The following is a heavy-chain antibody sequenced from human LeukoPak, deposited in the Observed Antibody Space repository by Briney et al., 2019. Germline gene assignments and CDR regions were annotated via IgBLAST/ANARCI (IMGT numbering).Heavy chain of an antibody. J-gene: IGHJ5*02. Sequence: ASVKVSCKASGYTFTSYGISWVRQAPGQGLEWMGWISAYNGNTNYAQKLQGRVTMTTDTSTSTAYMELRSLRSDDTAVYYCARAQRPYCSSTSCYRFDPWGQGTLVTVSS. V-gene: IGHV1-18*01. CDR1: GYTFTSYG. D-gene: IGHD2-2*02. CDR3: ARAQRPYCSSTSCYRFDP. CDR2: ISAYNGNT.